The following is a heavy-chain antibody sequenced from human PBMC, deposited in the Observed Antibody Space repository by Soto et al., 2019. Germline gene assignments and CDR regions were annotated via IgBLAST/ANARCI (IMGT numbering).Heavy chain of an antibody. V-gene: IGHV3-11*01. J-gene: IGHJ6*02. CDR3: ARVSWREKYGMDV. CDR2: ITFSGNTV. Sequence: QVQLVESGGGLVKPVGSLRLSCAASGFTFSDSYMSWIRQAPGKGLEWISYITFSGNTVYYADSLKGRFTISRDNAKNSLYLQMNRLRAEDTAVYYCARVSWREKYGMDVWGQGTTVTVSS. CDR1: GFTFSDSY.